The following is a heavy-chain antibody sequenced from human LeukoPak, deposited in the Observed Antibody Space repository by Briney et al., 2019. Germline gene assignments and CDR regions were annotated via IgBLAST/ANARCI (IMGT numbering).Heavy chain of an antibody. CDR1: GFTVSSNY. CDR2: IYSSGTT. V-gene: IGHV3-66*01. CDR3: ARGEYNWNDLHL. Sequence: PGGSLRLPCAASGFTVSSNYMSWVRQAPGKGLEWVSVIYSSGTTYYADSVKGRFTISRDNSKNTLYLQMNSLRAEDTAVYYCARGEYNWNDLHLWGQGTLVTVSS. D-gene: IGHD1-20*01. J-gene: IGHJ5*02.